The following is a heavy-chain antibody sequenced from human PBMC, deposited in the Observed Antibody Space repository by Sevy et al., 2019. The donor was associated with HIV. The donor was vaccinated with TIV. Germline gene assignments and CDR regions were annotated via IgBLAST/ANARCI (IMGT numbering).Heavy chain of an antibody. CDR1: GFTFSSYS. V-gene: IGHV3-21*01. CDR2: ISSSSSYI. Sequence: GGSLRLSCAASGFTFSSYSMNWVRQAPGKGLEWVSSISSSSSYIYYADSVKGRFTMSRDNAKNSLYLQMNSLRAEDEGTGRYPVSGRKANNSLNLQMTSLRAEDTAVYYCARDRRSYHWSGDSSGYLTPPDAFDIWGQGTMVTVSS. D-gene: IGHD3-10*01. CDR3: PVSGRKANNSLNLQMTSLRAEDTAVYYCARDRRSYHWSGDSSGYLTPPDAFDI. J-gene: IGHJ3*02.